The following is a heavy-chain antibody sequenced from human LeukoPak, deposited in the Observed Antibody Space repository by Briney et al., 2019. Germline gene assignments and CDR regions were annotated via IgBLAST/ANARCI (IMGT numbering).Heavy chain of an antibody. J-gene: IGHJ3*02. V-gene: IGHV1-8*01. CDR1: GYTFTSYD. D-gene: IGHD3-10*01. CDR2: MNPNSGNT. CDR3: ARGVRGVTHDAFDI. Sequence: ASVKVSCKASGYTFTSYDINWVRQSTGQGLEWMGWMNPNSGNTGYAQKLQGRVTMTRNTSISTDYMELSSLRSEDTAVYYCARGVRGVTHDAFDIWGQGTMVTVSS.